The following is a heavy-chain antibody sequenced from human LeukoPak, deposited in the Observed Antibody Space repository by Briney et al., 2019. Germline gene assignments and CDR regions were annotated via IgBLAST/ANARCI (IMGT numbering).Heavy chain of an antibody. CDR2: IYYSGST. Sequence: SETLSLTCTVSGGSISSGSYYWGWIRQPPGKGLEWIGSIYYSGSTYYNPSLKSRVTISVDTSKNQFSLKLSSVTAADTAVYYCASHTVYYYDSSGYSEPLDYWGQGTLVTVSS. CDR1: GGSISSGSYY. J-gene: IGHJ4*02. CDR3: ASHTVYYYDSSGYSEPLDY. V-gene: IGHV4-39*01. D-gene: IGHD3-22*01.